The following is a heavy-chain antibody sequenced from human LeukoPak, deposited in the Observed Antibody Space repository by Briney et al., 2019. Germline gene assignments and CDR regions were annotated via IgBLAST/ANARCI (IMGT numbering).Heavy chain of an antibody. CDR3: AKWLPFYYDY. CDR2: ISGSGGIT. Sequence: GGSLRLSCAASGFTFSSYDMSWVRQAPGKGLEWVSAISGSGGITYYPDSEKGRFTVSRDNSKNTLYLQMNSLRAEDTAIYYCAKWLPFYYDYWGQGILVTVSS. J-gene: IGHJ4*02. V-gene: IGHV3-23*01. CDR1: GFTFSSYD. D-gene: IGHD5-18*01.